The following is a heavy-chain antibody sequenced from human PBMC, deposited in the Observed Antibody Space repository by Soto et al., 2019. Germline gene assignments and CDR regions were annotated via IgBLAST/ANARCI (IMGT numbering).Heavy chain of an antibody. CDR2: IAYDGNFR. CDR3: AKASVPHGQFDMNGYDYFGY. CDR1: GFTFSRYG. Sequence: QVQLVESGGGVVQPGRSLRLSCAASGFTFSRYGMHWVRQALGKGLEWVAFIAYDGNFRFYVDSVKGRVTISRDNSKNSLYLQTNSLRSEDTAVYYCAKASVPHGQFDMNGYDYFGYWGQGARVANSS. D-gene: IGHD3-9*01. J-gene: IGHJ4*02. V-gene: IGHV3-30*18.